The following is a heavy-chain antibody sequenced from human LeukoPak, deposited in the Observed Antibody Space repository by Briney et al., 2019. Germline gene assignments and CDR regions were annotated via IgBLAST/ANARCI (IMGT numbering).Heavy chain of an antibody. Sequence: GGSLRLSCAASGFTFSSYAMSWVRQAPGKGLEWVSAISGSGGSTYYAGSVKGRFTISRDNSKNTLYLQMNSLRAEDTAVYYCAKDLGLSPREQWLGNYFDYWGQGTLVTVSS. CDR3: AKDLGLSPREQWLGNYFDY. CDR1: GFTFSSYA. CDR2: ISGSGGST. V-gene: IGHV3-23*01. J-gene: IGHJ4*02. D-gene: IGHD6-19*01.